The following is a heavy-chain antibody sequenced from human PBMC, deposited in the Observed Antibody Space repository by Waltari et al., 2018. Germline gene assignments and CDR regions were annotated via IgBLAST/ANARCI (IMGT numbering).Heavy chain of an antibody. Sequence: VQLLESGGDFVQPGGSLRLSCSSSGFNFSNSAMSWVRQATGKGLEWLSLITTSGDMTYYANSVKGRFTIFRDTLKNTLQLQMSSLRLDDTAFYYCVKDPQGDWGQGTLVTVSS. CDR1: GFNFSNSA. J-gene: IGHJ4*02. V-gene: IGHV3-23*01. CDR2: ITTSGDMT. CDR3: VKDPQGD.